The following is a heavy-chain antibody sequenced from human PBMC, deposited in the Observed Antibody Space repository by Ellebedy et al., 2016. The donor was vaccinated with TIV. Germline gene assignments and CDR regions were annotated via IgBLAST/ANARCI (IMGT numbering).Heavy chain of an antibody. CDR1: GFTFSSYS. CDR3: ARAWCAGGCYGLGD. D-gene: IGHD2-21*02. V-gene: IGHV3-23*01. CDR2: ISGSGGST. Sequence: GESLKISXAASGFTFSSYSMSWVRQAPGKGLEWVSAISGSGGSTYYADSVKGRFTISRDNSKNTLYLQMNSLRAEDTAVYYCARAWCAGGCYGLGDWGQGTLVTVSS. J-gene: IGHJ4*02.